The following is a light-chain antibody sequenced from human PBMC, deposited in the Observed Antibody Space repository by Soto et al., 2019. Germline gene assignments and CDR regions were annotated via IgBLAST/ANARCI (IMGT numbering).Light chain of an antibody. CDR2: AAS. CDR1: QSISSW. CDR3: QQYNSWPIT. V-gene: IGKV1-5*01. Sequence: DIQMTQSPSTLSASVGYRVTITCRASQSISSWLAWYQQKPGKAPKLLIYAASSLQSGVPSRFSGSGSGTEFTLTISGLQSEDFAVYYCQQYNSWPITFGQGTRLEIK. J-gene: IGKJ5*01.